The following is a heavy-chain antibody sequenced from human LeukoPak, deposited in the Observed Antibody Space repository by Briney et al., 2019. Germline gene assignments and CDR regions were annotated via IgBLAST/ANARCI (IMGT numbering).Heavy chain of an antibody. CDR1: GYTFTGYY. CDR3: ARAMYYYDSGGYYGD. J-gene: IGHJ4*02. CDR2: INPNSGGT. V-gene: IGHV1-2*02. Sequence: ASVKVSCKASGYTFTGYYMHWVRQAPGQGLEWMGWINPNSGGTNYAQKFQGRVTMTRDTSISTAYMELSRLRSDDTAVYYCARAMYYYDSGGYYGDWGQGTLVTVSS. D-gene: IGHD3-22*01.